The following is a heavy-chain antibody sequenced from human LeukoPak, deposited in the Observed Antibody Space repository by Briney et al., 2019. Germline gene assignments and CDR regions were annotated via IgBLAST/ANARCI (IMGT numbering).Heavy chain of an antibody. CDR1: GYTFTSYG. Sequence: ASVKVSCKASGYTFTSYGISWVRQAPGQGLEWKGWISAYTGNTNYAQNLQGRVTMTTDTSTSTAYMELRSLRSDDTAVYYCVRDLVAGHGWFDPWGQGTLVTVSS. CDR3: VRDLVAGHGWFDP. V-gene: IGHV1-18*01. CDR2: ISAYTGNT. J-gene: IGHJ5*02. D-gene: IGHD2-15*01.